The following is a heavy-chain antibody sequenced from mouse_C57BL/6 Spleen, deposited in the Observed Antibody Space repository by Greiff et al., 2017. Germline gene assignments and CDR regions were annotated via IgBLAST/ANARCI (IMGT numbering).Heavy chain of an antibody. CDR2: IYPGDGDT. CDR3: ARGRPPGNY. V-gene: IGHV1-82*01. CDR1: GYAFSSSW. D-gene: IGHD1-2*01. Sequence: VQLVESGPELVKPGASVKISCKASGYAFSSSWMNWVKQRPGKGLEWIGRIYPGDGDTNYNGKFKGKATLTADKSSSTAYLQLSSLTSEDAAVYFCARGRPPGNYWGQGTTLTVSS. J-gene: IGHJ2*01.